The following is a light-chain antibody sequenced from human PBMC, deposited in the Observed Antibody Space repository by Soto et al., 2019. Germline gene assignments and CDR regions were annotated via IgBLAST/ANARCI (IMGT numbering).Light chain of an antibody. CDR2: AAS. CDR3: QQFGSSPGFT. CDR1: QSINSRY. V-gene: IGKV3-20*01. Sequence: EIVLTQSPGTLSLSPGERATLSCRASQSINSRYLAWYQQKPGQAPRLLIYAASSRATGIPDRFSGSGSGTDFTLTISRLEPEDCAVYYCQQFGSSPGFTFGPGTKVDIK. J-gene: IGKJ3*01.